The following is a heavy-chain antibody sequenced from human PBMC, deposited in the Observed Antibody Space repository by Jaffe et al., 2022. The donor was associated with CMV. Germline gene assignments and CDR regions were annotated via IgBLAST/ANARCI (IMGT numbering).Heavy chain of an antibody. Sequence: QVQLVQSGAEVKKPGASVKVSCKASGYTFTSYYMHWVRQAPGQGLEWMGIINPSGGSTSYAQKFQGRVTMTRDTSTSTVYMELSSLRSEDTAVYYCARDRPKPIVGATTELYYYGMDVWGQGTTVTVSS. J-gene: IGHJ6*02. D-gene: IGHD1-26*01. CDR1: GYTFTSYY. CDR2: INPSGGST. V-gene: IGHV1-46*01. CDR3: ARDRPKPIVGATTELYYYGMDV.